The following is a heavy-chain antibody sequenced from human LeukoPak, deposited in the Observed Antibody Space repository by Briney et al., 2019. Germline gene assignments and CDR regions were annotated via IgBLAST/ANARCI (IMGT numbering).Heavy chain of an antibody. Sequence: PGGSLRLSCAASGFTFDDYAMHWVRQAPGKGLEWVSGISWNSGGIGYADSVKGRFSISRDNAKNSLYLQMNSLRGEDTALYYCAKEIRREDYNYDLDYWGQGTLVTVSS. CDR1: GFTFDDYA. CDR3: AKEIRREDYNYDLDY. J-gene: IGHJ4*02. V-gene: IGHV3-9*01. CDR2: ISWNSGGI. D-gene: IGHD5-24*01.